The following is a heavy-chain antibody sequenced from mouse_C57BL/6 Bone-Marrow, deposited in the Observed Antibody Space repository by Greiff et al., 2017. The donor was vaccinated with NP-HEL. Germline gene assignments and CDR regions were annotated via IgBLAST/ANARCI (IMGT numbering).Heavy chain of an antibody. J-gene: IGHJ3*01. Sequence: EVNVVESGGGLVQPGGSLKLSCAASGFTFSDYYMYWVRQTPEKRLEWVAYISNGGGSNYYPDTVKGRFTISRDNAKNTLYLQMSRLKSEDTAMYYCARHTPAYWGQGTLVTVSA. CDR1: GFTFSDYY. CDR2: ISNGGGSN. V-gene: IGHV5-12*01. CDR3: ARHTPAY.